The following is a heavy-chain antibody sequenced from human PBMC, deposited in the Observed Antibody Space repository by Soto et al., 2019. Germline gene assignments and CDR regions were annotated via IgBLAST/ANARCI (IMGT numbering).Heavy chain of an antibody. CDR1: GGSLSGYY. V-gene: IGHV4-59*01. CDR3: ARGRTDYGDYGGGSFDY. CDR2: IFYSGTT. J-gene: IGHJ4*02. Sequence: PSETLSLTCTVSGGSLSGYYWSWIRQPPGKGLEWIGYIFYSGTTTPNPSLKSRVTISVDTSKSQFSLKLSSVTAADTAVYYCARGRTDYGDYGGGSFDYWGQGTLVTVSS. D-gene: IGHD4-17*01.